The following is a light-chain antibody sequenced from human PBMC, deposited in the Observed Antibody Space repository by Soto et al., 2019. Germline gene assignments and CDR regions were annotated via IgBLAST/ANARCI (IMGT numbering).Light chain of an antibody. CDR1: GSDVWSCYH. CDR2: EVS. J-gene: IGLJ1*01. Sequence: QSFLSHPASVSGATGQSITISCSGTGSDVWSCYHFSWDQQFRGKTPKLMIYEVSNRPSGVASRFSGAKSGHTASLTISGLQAEAEDDYDCISDPGISXSYVVGSGTTV. V-gene: IGLV2-14*01. CDR3: ISDPGISXSYV.